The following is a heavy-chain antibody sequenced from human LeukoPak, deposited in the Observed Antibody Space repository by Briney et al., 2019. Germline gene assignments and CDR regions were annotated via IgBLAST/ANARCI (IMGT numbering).Heavy chain of an antibody. J-gene: IGHJ5*02. Sequence: PSETLSLTCAVYGGSFSGYYWSWIRQPPGKGLEWIGEINHSGSTNYNPSLKSRVTMSVDTSKNQFSLKLSSVTAADTAVYYCARSYDLWRKYNNWFDPWGQGTLVTVSS. CDR2: INHSGST. CDR1: GGSFSGYY. V-gene: IGHV4-34*01. D-gene: IGHD3-3*01. CDR3: ARSYDLWRKYNNWFDP.